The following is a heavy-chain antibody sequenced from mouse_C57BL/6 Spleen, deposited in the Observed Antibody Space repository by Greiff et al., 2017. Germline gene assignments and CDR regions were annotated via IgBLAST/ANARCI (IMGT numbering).Heavy chain of an antibody. Sequence: QVQLQQSGAELVRPGASVTLSCKASGYTFTDYEMHWVKQTPVHGLEWIGAIDPETGGTAYNQKFKGKAILTADKSSSTAYMELRSLTSEDSAVYYCTTVYGQTSSYYFDYWGQGTTLTVSS. V-gene: IGHV1-15*01. D-gene: IGHD1-1*01. J-gene: IGHJ2*01. CDR2: IDPETGGT. CDR1: GYTFTDYE. CDR3: TTVYGQTSSYYFDY.